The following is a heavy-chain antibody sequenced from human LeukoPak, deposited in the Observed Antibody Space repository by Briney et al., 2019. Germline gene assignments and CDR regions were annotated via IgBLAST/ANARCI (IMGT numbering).Heavy chain of an antibody. CDR3: ARERSPIFGVVRRHNNWFDP. D-gene: IGHD3-3*01. V-gene: IGHV7-4-1*02. CDR1: GYTFTGYT. CDR2: INTNTGNP. Sequence: ASVNVSCKASGYTFTGYTINWVRQAPGQGLEWMGWINTNTGNPTYAQGFTGRFVFSLDTPVSTAYLQISSLKAEDTAVYYCARERSPIFGVVRRHNNWFDPWGQGTLVTVSS. J-gene: IGHJ5*02.